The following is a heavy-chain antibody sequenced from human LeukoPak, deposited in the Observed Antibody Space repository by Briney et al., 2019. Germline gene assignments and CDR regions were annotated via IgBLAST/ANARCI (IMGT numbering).Heavy chain of an antibody. V-gene: IGHV1-18*01. CDR1: GYTFTSHS. J-gene: IGHJ4*02. Sequence: ASVKVSCKASGYTFTSHSISWVRQAPGQGLEWVGWNSAYNGDTKYAQKFQGRVTMTTGASTTTAYMELRSLTSDDTAVYYCARDPSNSSDRYDHFDYWGQGTLVTVSS. D-gene: IGHD6-19*01. CDR3: ARDPSNSSDRYDHFDY. CDR2: NSAYNGDT.